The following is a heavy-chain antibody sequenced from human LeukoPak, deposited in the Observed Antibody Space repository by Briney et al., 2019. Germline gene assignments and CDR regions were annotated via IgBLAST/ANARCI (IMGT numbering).Heavy chain of an antibody. V-gene: IGHV3-23*01. CDR3: AKHPVVAATVDY. J-gene: IGHJ4*02. D-gene: IGHD2-15*01. CDR1: GFTFSRYA. CDR2: ISGSGGST. Sequence: GGSLRLSCAASGFTFSRYAMSWVRQAPGKGLEWVSVISGSGGSTYYADSVKGRFTISRDNSKNTLYLQMNSLRAEDTAVYYCAKHPVVAATVDYWGQGTLVTVSS.